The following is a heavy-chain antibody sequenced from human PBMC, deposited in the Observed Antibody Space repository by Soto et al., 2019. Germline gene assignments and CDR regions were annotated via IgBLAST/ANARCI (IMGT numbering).Heavy chain of an antibody. D-gene: IGHD2-15*01. Sequence: PSQTLSLTCVISGDSVSSNSAAWNWIRQSPSRGLEWLGRTYYRSKWYNDYAVSVKSRITINPDTSKNQFSLQLNSVTPEDTAVYYCARDPYCSGGSCYSEAFDIWGQGTMVTVSS. CDR3: ARDPYCSGGSCYSEAFDI. V-gene: IGHV6-1*01. J-gene: IGHJ3*02. CDR2: TYYRSKWYN. CDR1: GDSVSSNSAA.